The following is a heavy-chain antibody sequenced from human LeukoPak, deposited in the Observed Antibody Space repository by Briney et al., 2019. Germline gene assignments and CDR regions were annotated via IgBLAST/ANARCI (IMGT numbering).Heavy chain of an antibody. CDR2: INHSGST. V-gene: IGHV4-34*01. Sequence: PSETLSLTCAVYGGSFSGYYWSWIRQPPGKGLEWIGEINHSGSTNYNPSLKSRVTISEDTSKNQFSLNLTSVTAADTAVYYCARDRGRVRGYYYAMDVWGQGTTVTVSS. D-gene: IGHD2-2*01. CDR1: GGSFSGYY. CDR3: ARDRGRVRGYYYAMDV. J-gene: IGHJ6*02.